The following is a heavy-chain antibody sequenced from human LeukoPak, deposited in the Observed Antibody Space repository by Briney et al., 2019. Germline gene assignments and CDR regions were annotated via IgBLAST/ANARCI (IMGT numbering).Heavy chain of an antibody. D-gene: IGHD3-22*01. CDR1: GFDFGAYE. V-gene: IGHV3-48*03. J-gene: IGHJ4*02. CDR2: FAGSDTTK. CDR3: TTLGYHLDS. Sequence: GGSLRLSCAASGFDFGAYEMNWVRQAPGKGLEWVAYFAGSDTTKYYADSAKGRFTISRDNAKNSLYLQMNSLRAEDTALYYCTTLGYHLDSWGQGTLVTVSS.